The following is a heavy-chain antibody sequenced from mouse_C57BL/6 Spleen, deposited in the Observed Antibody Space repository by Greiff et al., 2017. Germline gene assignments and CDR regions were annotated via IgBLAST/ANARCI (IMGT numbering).Heavy chain of an antibody. CDR1: GYTFTSYW. CDR2: IDPSDSYT. V-gene: IGHV1-69*01. CDR3: ARWGVVADYAMDY. Sequence: VQLQQPGAELVMPGASVKLSCKASGYTFTSYWMHWVKQRPGQGLEWIGEIDPSDSYTNYNQKFKGKSTLTVDKSSSTAYMQRSSLTSEDSAVYYCARWGVVADYAMDYWGQGTSVTVSS. J-gene: IGHJ4*01. D-gene: IGHD1-1*01.